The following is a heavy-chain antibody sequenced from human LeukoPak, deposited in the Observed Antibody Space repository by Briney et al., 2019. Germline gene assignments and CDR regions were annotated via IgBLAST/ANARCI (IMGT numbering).Heavy chain of an antibody. J-gene: IGHJ4*02. Sequence: PSETLSLTCTVSGYSISSGYYWGWIRQPPGKGLEWIGSIYHSGSTYYNPSLKSRVTISVDKSKNQFSLKLSSVTAADTAVYYCACGYPVFDYWGQGTLVTVSS. CDR1: GYSISSGYY. V-gene: IGHV4-38-2*02. D-gene: IGHD3-22*01. CDR2: IYHSGST. CDR3: ACGYPVFDY.